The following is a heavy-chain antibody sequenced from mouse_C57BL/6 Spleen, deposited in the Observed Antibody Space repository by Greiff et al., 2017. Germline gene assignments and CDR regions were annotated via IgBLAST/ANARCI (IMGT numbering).Heavy chain of an antibody. V-gene: IGHV1-80*01. CDR3: ARVTTVPYFDV. Sequence: VQLVESGAELVKPGASVKISCKASGYAFSSYWMNWVKQRPGKGLEWIGQIYPGDGDTNYNGKFKGKATLTADKSSSTAYMQLSSLTSEDSAVYFCARVTTVPYFDVWGTGTTVTVSS. D-gene: IGHD1-1*01. J-gene: IGHJ1*03. CDR2: IYPGDGDT. CDR1: GYAFSSYW.